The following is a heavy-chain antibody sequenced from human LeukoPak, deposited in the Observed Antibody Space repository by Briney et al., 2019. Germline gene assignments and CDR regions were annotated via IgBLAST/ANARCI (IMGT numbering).Heavy chain of an antibody. Sequence: YPGGSLRLSCAASGFPFSSYSMTWVRQAPGKGLEWVANIKPDGTTKFYVDSVKGRFTISRDNALNSLYLQMNSLRAEDTAIYYCARSIPYGTTWYGRSDYWGQGTLVTVSS. V-gene: IGHV3-7*03. D-gene: IGHD6-13*01. J-gene: IGHJ4*02. CDR3: ARSIPYGTTWYGRSDY. CDR1: GFPFSSYS. CDR2: IKPDGTTK.